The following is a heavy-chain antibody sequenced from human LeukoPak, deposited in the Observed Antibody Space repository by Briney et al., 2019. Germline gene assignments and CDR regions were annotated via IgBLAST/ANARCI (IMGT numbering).Heavy chain of an antibody. D-gene: IGHD3-22*01. CDR3: ATYPYYYDSSGYTY. CDR1: NDSISSGDYY. CDR2: IFHRGGT. Sequence: SETLSLTCTVSNDSISSGDYYWNWIRQPPGKGLEWIGYIFHRGGTSYNPSLKSRVFFSVDTSQNQFSLKLSSVTAADTAVYYCATYPYYYDSSGYTYWGQGTLVTVSS. J-gene: IGHJ4*02. V-gene: IGHV4-30-4*01.